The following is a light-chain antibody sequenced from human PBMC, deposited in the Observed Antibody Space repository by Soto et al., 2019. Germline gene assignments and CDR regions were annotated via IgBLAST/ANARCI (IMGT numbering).Light chain of an antibody. CDR2: DVS. V-gene: IGLV2-14*01. CDR3: SSYTSSSTPYV. Sequence: QCALNQPASVSGAAGQSITISCTGTSSDVGGYNYVSWYQQHPGKAPKLMIYDVSNRPSGVSNRFSGSKSGNTASLTISGLQAEDEADYYCSSYTSSSTPYVFGTGTKVTVL. CDR1: SSDVGGYNY. J-gene: IGLJ1*01.